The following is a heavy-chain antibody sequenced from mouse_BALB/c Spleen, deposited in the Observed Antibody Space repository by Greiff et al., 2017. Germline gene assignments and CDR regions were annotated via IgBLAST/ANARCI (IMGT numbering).Heavy chain of an antibody. J-gene: IGHJ2*01. CDR1: GYSITSGYY. Sequence: EVHLVESGPGLVKPSQSLSLTCSVTGYSITSGYYWNWIRQFPGNKLEWMGYISYDGSNNYNPSLKNRISITRDTSKNQFFLKLNSVTTEDTATYYCARDRDYDGAYFDYWGQGTTLTVSS. V-gene: IGHV3-6*02. CDR2: ISYDGSN. D-gene: IGHD2-4*01. CDR3: ARDRDYDGAYFDY.